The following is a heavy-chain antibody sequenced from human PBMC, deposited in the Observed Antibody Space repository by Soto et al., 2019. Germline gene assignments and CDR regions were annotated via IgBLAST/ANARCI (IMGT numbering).Heavy chain of an antibody. Sequence: GGSLRLSCAASGFTFSSYGMHWVRQAPGKGLEWVAVIWYDGSNKYYADSVKGRFTISRDNSKNTLYLQMNSLRAEDTAVYYCARDEMVRGPPSWFDPWGQGTLVTVSS. D-gene: IGHD3-10*01. V-gene: IGHV3-33*01. J-gene: IGHJ5*02. CDR1: GFTFSSYG. CDR2: IWYDGSNK. CDR3: ARDEMVRGPPSWFDP.